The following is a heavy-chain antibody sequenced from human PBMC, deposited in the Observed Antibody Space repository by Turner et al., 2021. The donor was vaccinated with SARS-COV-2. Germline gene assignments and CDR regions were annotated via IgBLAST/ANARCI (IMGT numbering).Heavy chain of an antibody. CDR3: ARDATGPLGY. Sequence: QVQLVQSGAEVNKPGSSVKVSCKASGGTFSSYAISWVRQAPGQGLEWMGVIIPILGIANYAQKFQGRVTITADKSTSTAYMELSSLRSEDTAVYYCARDATGPLGYWGQGTLVTVSS. CDR2: IIPILGIA. CDR1: GGTFSSYA. J-gene: IGHJ4*02. D-gene: IGHD1-1*01. V-gene: IGHV1-69*10.